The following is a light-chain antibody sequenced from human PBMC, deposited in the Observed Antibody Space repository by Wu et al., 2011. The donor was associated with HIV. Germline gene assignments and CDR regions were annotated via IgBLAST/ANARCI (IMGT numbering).Light chain of an antibody. CDR1: QTVGSN. CDR3: QQYRDWSGT. CDR2: GAS. Sequence: EIVMTQSPATLSVSPGERATLSCRASQTVGSNLAWYQQKPGQTPRLLIYGASTRATGIPARFSGSGSGTAFTLTISSLQSEDLAVYYCQQYRDWSGTFGPRDQGGNQT. J-gene: IGKJ1*01. V-gene: IGKV3-15*01.